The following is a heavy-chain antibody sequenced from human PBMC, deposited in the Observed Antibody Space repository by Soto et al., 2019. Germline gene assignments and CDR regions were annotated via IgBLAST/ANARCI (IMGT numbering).Heavy chain of an antibody. CDR2: IKSKTDGGTT. Sequence: GGSLRLSCAASGFTFSQAWMSWVRQAPGKGLEWVGRIKSKTDGGTTDYAAPVKGRFTISRDDSKNTLYLQMNSLKTEDTAVYYCAKDDRAIPDWFDPWGQGTLVTVSS. V-gene: IGHV3-15*01. CDR3: AKDDRAIPDWFDP. J-gene: IGHJ5*02. D-gene: IGHD3-10*01. CDR1: GFTFSQAW.